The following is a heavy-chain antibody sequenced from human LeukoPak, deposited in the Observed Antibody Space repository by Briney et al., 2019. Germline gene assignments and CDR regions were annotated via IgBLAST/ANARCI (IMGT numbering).Heavy chain of an antibody. Sequence: SETLSLTCTVSGGSMSSYYWGWIRQSPGKGLEWIGSIFYSGSTYYNPSLKSRVTISIDTSENQFSLKVSSVTAADTAVYYCATTPALAVAGTLDPKEWGQGTLVTVSS. CDR1: GGSMSSYY. CDR2: IFYSGST. D-gene: IGHD6-19*01. J-gene: IGHJ4*02. CDR3: ATTPALAVAGTLDPKE. V-gene: IGHV4-39*01.